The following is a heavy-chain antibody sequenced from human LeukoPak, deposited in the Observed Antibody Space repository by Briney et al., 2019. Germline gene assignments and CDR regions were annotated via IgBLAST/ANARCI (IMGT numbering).Heavy chain of an antibody. CDR2: IYYSGST. J-gene: IGHJ4*02. CDR3: ARQAREGFDY. CDR1: GGSIRSSYYY. Sequence: SETLSLTCTVSGGSIRSSYYYWGWIRQPPGKGLEWIGSIYYSGSTYYNPSLKSRVTISVDTSKNQFSLKLSSVTAADTAVYYCARQAREGFDYWGQGTLVTVSS. V-gene: IGHV4-39*01.